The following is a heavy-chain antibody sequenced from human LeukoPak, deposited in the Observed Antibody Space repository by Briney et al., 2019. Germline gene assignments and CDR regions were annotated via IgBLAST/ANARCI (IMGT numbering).Heavy chain of an antibody. CDR3: ATRSLQKEVSDY. V-gene: IGHV3-23*01. D-gene: IGHD2-15*01. CDR2: ISGSGGST. CDR1: GFTFSSYA. Sequence: PVGSLRLSCAASGFTFSSYAMSWVRQAPGKGLEWVSAISGSGGSTYYADSVKGRFTISRDNSKNTLYLQMNSLRAEDTAVYYCATRSLQKEVSDYWGQGTLVTVSS. J-gene: IGHJ4*02.